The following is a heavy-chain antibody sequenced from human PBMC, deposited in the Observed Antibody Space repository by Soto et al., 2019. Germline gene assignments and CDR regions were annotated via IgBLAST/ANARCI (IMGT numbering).Heavy chain of an antibody. Sequence: QVQLVQSGAEVKKPGSSVKVSCKASGGTFSSYAVTWVRQAPGQGLEWMGGTIPMFGIEIYAQKFQGRVTITADESTSTAYMELSSLRSEDTAVYYCARSTIWDYYYGMDVWGQGTTVTVSS. J-gene: IGHJ6*02. V-gene: IGHV1-69*01. CDR2: TIPMFGIE. CDR1: GGTFSSYA. CDR3: ARSTIWDYYYGMDV. D-gene: IGHD3-10*01.